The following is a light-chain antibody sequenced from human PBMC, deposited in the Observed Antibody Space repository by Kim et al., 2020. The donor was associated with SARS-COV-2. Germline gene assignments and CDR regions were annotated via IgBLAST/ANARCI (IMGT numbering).Light chain of an antibody. Sequence: SYELTQQPSVSVSPGQTASITCSGDKLGDKYACWYQQKPGQSPVLVIYQDNRRPSGIPERFSGSNSGNTATLTISGTQAMDEADYYCQAWDSGNVVFGGGTQLTVL. CDR3: QAWDSGNVV. J-gene: IGLJ2*01. CDR2: QDN. V-gene: IGLV3-1*01. CDR1: KLGDKY.